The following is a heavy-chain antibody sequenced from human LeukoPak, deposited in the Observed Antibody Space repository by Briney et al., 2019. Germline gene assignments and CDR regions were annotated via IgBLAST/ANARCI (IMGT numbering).Heavy chain of an antibody. Sequence: GGSLRLSCTVSGFTVSSNSMSWVRQAPGKGLEWVSFIYSGGNTHYSDSVKGRFTISRDNSENTLYLQMNSLRADHTAVYYCARRAGEYSHPYDYWGQGTLVTVSS. CDR2: IYSGGNT. CDR3: ARRAGEYSHPYDY. D-gene: IGHD4-17*01. J-gene: IGHJ4*02. V-gene: IGHV3-53*01. CDR1: GFTVSSNS.